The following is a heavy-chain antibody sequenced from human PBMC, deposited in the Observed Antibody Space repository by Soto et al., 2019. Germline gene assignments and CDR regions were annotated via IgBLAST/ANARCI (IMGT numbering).Heavy chain of an antibody. V-gene: IGHV3-11*01. J-gene: IGHJ4*02. CDR2: ISSSGSTI. Sequence: GSLRLSCAASGFTFSDYYMSWIRQAPGKGLEWVSYISSSGSTIYYADSVKGRFTISRDNAKNSLYLQMNSLRAEDTAVYYCARDTYYYDSSGYYYLDYWGQGTLVTVSS. CDR3: ARDTYYYDSSGYYYLDY. CDR1: GFTFSDYY. D-gene: IGHD3-22*01.